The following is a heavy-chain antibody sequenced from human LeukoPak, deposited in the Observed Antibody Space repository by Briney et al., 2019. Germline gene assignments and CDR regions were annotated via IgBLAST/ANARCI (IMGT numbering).Heavy chain of an antibody. V-gene: IGHV3-7*01. J-gene: IGHJ4*02. Sequence: PGGSLRLSCAASGFTFSNYWMSWVRQAPEKGLKWVANINQDGGVKQYVDSMKGRFTISRDNARDSLYLLMNSLRAEDTAVYYCARDRDDGGFEYWGQGTLVTVSS. CDR3: ARDRDDGGFEY. D-gene: IGHD4-23*01. CDR2: INQDGGVK. CDR1: GFTFSNYW.